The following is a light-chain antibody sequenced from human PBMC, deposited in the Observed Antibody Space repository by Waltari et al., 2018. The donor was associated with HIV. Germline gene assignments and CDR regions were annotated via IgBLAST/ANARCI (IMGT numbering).Light chain of an antibody. V-gene: IGLV2-23*02. CDR3: CSYAGSSTHV. CDR1: SSDVGSYNL. Sequence: QSALTQPASVSGSPGQSIPISCTGTSSDVGSYNLVSWYQQHPGKAPNLMIYEVSKRPSGVSNRFSGSKSGNTASLTISGLQAEDEADYYCCSYAGSSTHVFGSGTKVTVL. J-gene: IGLJ1*01. CDR2: EVS.